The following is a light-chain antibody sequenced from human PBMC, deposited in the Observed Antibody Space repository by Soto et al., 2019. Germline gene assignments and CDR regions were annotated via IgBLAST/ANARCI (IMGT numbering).Light chain of an antibody. Sequence: QSALTQPASVSGSPGQSITISCTGTSSGVGKYNLVSWYQQHPGKAPKLMIYEVNKRPSGVSDRFSGSKSANTASLTISGLQAEDEADYYCCSYAGSSTLVFGGGTKLTVL. V-gene: IGLV2-23*02. CDR2: EVN. CDR1: SSGVGKYNL. J-gene: IGLJ2*01. CDR3: CSYAGSSTLV.